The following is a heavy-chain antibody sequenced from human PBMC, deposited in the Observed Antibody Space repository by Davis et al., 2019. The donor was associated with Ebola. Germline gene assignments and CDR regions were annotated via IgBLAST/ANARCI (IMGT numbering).Heavy chain of an antibody. CDR3: VRGGYYFDP. Sequence: GESLKISCAASGFTFSSFWMSWVRQAPGKGLEWVANINEDGSDKNYVDSVKGRFTISRDNAQNSLFLQMNSLRVEDTALYYCVRGGYYFDPWGQGTLVTVSS. J-gene: IGHJ5*02. V-gene: IGHV3-7*01. D-gene: IGHD1-26*01. CDR2: INEDGSDK. CDR1: GFTFSSFW.